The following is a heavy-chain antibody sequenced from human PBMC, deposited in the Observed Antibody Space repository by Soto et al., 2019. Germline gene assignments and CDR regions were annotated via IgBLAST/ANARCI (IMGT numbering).Heavy chain of an antibody. V-gene: IGHV1-69*13. D-gene: IGHD6-13*01. CDR1: GGTFSSYA. J-gene: IGHJ4*02. CDR3: ANSKRGSSWYMVDY. Sequence: SVKVSCKASGGTFSSYAISWVRQAPGQGLEWMGGIIPIFGTANYAQKFQGRVTITADESTSTAYMELSSLRSEDTAVYYCANSKRGSSWYMVDYWGQGNLVTVSS. CDR2: IIPIFGTA.